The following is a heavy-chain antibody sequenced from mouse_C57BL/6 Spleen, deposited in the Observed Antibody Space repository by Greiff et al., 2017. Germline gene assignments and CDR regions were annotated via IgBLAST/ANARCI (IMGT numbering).Heavy chain of an antibody. D-gene: IGHD1-1*01. CDR2: IYPGGGYT. V-gene: IGHV1-63*01. Sequence: QVQLQQSGAELVRPGTSVKMSCKASGYTFTNYWIGWAKQRPGHGLEWIGDIYPGGGYTNYNEKFKGKATLTADKSSSTAYMQFSSLTSEDSAIYYCARAEVYYGSSLYWYFDVWGTGTTVTVSS. CDR3: ARAEVYYGSSLYWYFDV. J-gene: IGHJ1*03. CDR1: GYTFTNYW.